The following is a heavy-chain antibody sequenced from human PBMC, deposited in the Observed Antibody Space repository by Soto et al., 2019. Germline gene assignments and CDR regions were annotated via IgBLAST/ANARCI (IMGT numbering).Heavy chain of an antibody. D-gene: IGHD5-12*01. Sequence: PSETLSLTCTVSGGSISSYYWSWIRQPPGKGLEWIGYIYYSGSTNYNPSLKSRVTISVDTSKNQFSLKVSSVTAADTAVYYCARVIDTVATGGNAFDIWGQGTMVT. CDR2: IYYSGST. CDR1: GGSISSYY. CDR3: ARVIDTVATGGNAFDI. V-gene: IGHV4-59*08. J-gene: IGHJ3*02.